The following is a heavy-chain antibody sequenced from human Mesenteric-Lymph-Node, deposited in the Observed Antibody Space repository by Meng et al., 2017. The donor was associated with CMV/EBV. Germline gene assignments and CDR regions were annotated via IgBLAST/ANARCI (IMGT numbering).Heavy chain of an antibody. CDR1: GYNFINYW. D-gene: IGHD4-23*01. V-gene: IGHV5-51*01. Sequence: GGSLRLSCKASGYNFINYWIGWVRQMPGKGLEWMGIIYPSDSDTKYSPSFQGQVTISADKSISTAYLQWTRLKASDTAMYYCARVGGPLDSWGQGTLVTVSS. CDR2: IYPSDSDT. CDR3: ARVGGPLDS. J-gene: IGHJ4*02.